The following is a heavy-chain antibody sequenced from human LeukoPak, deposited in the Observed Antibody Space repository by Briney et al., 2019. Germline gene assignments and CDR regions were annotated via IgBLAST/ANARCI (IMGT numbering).Heavy chain of an antibody. CDR2: TYHRSKWSN. CDR1: GDSVSSNSAT. J-gene: IGHJ5*02. Sequence: SQTLSLTCAISGDSVSSNSATWNWIRQSPSRGLEWLGRTYHRSKWSNNYAVSVKSRITINSDTSKNQFSLHLNSVTPEDTAVYYCARGDQWLETWGQGTLVTVSS. D-gene: IGHD6-19*01. V-gene: IGHV6-1*01. CDR3: ARGDQWLET.